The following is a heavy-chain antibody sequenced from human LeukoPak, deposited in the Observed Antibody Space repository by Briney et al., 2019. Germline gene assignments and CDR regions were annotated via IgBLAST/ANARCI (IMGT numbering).Heavy chain of an antibody. J-gene: IGHJ3*02. CDR1: GGSISSSSYY. CDR2: IYDSGST. V-gene: IGHV4-39*01. CDR3: ARHTSWSRAFDI. D-gene: IGHD2-15*01. Sequence: SETLSLTCTVSGGSISSSSYYWGWIRQPPGKGLDWIGSIYDSGSTYSNPSLKSRVTIPVDTSKNQFSLQLSSLTTADTAVYYCARHTSWSRAFDIWGQGTMVTVSS.